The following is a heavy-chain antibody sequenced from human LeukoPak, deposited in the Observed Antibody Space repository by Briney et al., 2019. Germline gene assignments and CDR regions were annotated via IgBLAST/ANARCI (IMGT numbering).Heavy chain of an antibody. J-gene: IGHJ4*02. V-gene: IGHV1-2*02. D-gene: IGHD1-1*01. CDR2: INPNSGGT. CDR1: GYTLTGYY. Sequence: ASVKVSCKASGYTLTGYYMHWVRQAPGQGLEWMGWINPNSGGTNYAQKFQGRVTMTRDTSISTAYMELSRLRSDDTAVYYCARDLIQLELYYFDYWGQGTLVTVSS. CDR3: ARDLIQLELYYFDY.